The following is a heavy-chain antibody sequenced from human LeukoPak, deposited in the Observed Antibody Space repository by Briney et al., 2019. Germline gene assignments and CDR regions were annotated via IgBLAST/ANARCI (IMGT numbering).Heavy chain of an antibody. V-gene: IGHV4-59*01. CDR3: ARSRTTSSSVDY. CDR1: GGSINSYY. D-gene: IGHD2/OR15-2a*01. CDR2: IYYTGST. J-gene: IGHJ4*02. Sequence: SETLSLTCTVSGGSINSYYWSWIRQPPGKGLEWIGYIYYTGSTKYNPSLKSRVTMSVDTSKNQFSLRLTSVTAADTAEYYCARSRTTSSSVDYWGQGILDTVSS.